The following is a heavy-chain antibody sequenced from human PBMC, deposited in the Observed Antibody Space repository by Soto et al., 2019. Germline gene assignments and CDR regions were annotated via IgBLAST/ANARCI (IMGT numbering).Heavy chain of an antibody. CDR3: VREPDPVTGYDYYFMDF. CDR1: VYTFTVDY. V-gene: IGHV1-46*03. J-gene: IGHJ6*03. CDR2: INPSGGST. Sequence: LVKVAWKTAVYTFTVDYRGCVRHTNGQGLEWMGIINPSGGSTSYAQKFQGRVTMTRDTSTSTVYMELSSLRSEDTAVYYCVREPDPVTGYDYYFMDFLRKGTTVTVTS. D-gene: IGHD6-19*01.